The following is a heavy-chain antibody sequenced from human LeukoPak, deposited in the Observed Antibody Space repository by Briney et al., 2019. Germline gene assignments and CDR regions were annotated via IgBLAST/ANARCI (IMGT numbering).Heavy chain of an antibody. CDR3: ARQQRGYSDCDF. D-gene: IGHD5-12*01. J-gene: IGHJ4*02. Sequence: ASVKVSCKASGYTFTSYAMHWVRQAPGQRLEWMGWISAGNGNTKYSQEFQGRVTITRDTSAYTAYMELSSLRSEDTAVYYCARQQRGYSDCDFWGQGTLVTVSS. CDR1: GYTFTSYA. CDR2: ISAGNGNT. V-gene: IGHV1-3*01.